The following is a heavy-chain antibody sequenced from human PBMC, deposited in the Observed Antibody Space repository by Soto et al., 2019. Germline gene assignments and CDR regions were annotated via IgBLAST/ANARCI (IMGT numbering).Heavy chain of an antibody. Sequence: VPLVASGGGVVQPGTSLRLSCTTSGFTFSNHAMHWVRQAPGKGPGWVAQIRYDGSNKYYADSVKGRFTISRDNSRNMGYVQMNSLRVEDTAVYYCARDGQQLAPYALDVLGQGTSVTVSS. D-gene: IGHD6-13*01. J-gene: IGHJ6*02. CDR2: IRYDGSNK. V-gene: IGHV3-33*01. CDR1: GFTFSNHA. CDR3: ARDGQQLAPYALDV.